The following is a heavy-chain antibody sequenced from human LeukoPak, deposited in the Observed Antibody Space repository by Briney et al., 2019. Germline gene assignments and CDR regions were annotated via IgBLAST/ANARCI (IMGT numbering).Heavy chain of an antibody. V-gene: IGHV3-15*01. Sequence: GGSLRLTCAASGFTFSNTWMSRVRQAPGKELEWFVRINSNTDGGTTDSAAPVKGRFTISRDDSKNTLNLQINSLKTEDTAVYYCTTDQYDFWSGYYFDYWGQGTLVTVSS. CDR3: TTDQYDFWSGYYFDY. CDR2: INSNTDGGTT. D-gene: IGHD3-3*01. CDR1: GFTFSNTW. J-gene: IGHJ4*02.